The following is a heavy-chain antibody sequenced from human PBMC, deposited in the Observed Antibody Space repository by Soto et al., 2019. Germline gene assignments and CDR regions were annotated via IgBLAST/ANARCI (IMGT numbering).Heavy chain of an antibody. CDR2: IYSGGST. D-gene: IGHD3-22*01. J-gene: IGHJ1*01. V-gene: IGHV3-53*01. CDR3: ARDRVESGYPEYFQH. Sequence: GGSLRLSCAASGFTVSSNYLSWVRQAPGKGLEWVSVIYSGGSTYYADSVKGRFTISRDNSKNTLYLQMNSLRAEDTAVYYCARDRVESGYPEYFQHWGQGTLVTVSS. CDR1: GFTVSSNY.